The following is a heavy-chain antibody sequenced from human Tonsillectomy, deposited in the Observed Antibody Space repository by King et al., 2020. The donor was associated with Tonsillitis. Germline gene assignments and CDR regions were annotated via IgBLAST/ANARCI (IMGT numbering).Heavy chain of an antibody. CDR2: ISSSGSST. Sequence: EVQLVESGGGLVQPGGSLRLSCTSSGFTFTSYEMIWVRQPPGRGLEWVLYISSSGSSTYYTDSVKGRFTISRDNAKNSLYRQMNSLGAEDTAVYYCARVVVGGANYWGQGTLVSVPT. CDR3: ARVVVGGANY. D-gene: IGHD2-15*01. J-gene: IGHJ4*02. V-gene: IGHV3-48*03. CDR1: GFTFTSYE.